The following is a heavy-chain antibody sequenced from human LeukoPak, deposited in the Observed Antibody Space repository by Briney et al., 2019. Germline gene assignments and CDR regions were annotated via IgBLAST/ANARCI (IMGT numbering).Heavy chain of an antibody. CDR2: FYHGGST. CDR3: ARLVTEYGDYATYYYYYMDV. J-gene: IGHJ6*03. CDR1: GYSISTGYY. V-gene: IGHV4-38-2*02. Sequence: SETLSLTCTVSGYSISTGYYWDWIRQPPGKGLEWIGTFYHGGSTYYNPSLKSRVTISVDTSKNQFSLKLSSVTAADTAVYYCARLVTEYGDYATYYYYYMDVWGKGTTVTISS. D-gene: IGHD4-17*01.